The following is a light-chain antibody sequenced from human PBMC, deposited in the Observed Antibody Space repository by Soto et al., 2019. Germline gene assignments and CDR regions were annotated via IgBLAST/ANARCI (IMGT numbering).Light chain of an antibody. CDR1: ESVRNNS. J-gene: IGKJ2*01. V-gene: IGKV3-20*01. CDR2: GAS. CDR3: HHYGYGADT. Sequence: ELVLTQSPGTLSLSPGERATLSCRANESVRNNSLAWYQQQPGQPPRLLIFGASSRATGVPDRITGIGSGADFSLTISRLEPADFAVYFCHHYGYGADTFGQGTKREIK.